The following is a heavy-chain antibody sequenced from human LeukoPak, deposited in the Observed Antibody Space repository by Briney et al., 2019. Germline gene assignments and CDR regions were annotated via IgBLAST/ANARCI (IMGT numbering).Heavy chain of an antibody. J-gene: IGHJ6*03. Sequence: SETLSLTCTVSGGSISSSSYYWGWIRQPPGKGLEWIGSIYYSGSTYYNPSLKSRVTISVDTSKNQFSLKLSSVTAADTAVYYCARLKEDSSSWLYYYYYYYMDVWGKGTTVTISS. CDR3: ARLKEDSSSWLYYYYYYYMDV. CDR1: GGSISSSSYY. V-gene: IGHV4-39*01. D-gene: IGHD6-13*01. CDR2: IYYSGST.